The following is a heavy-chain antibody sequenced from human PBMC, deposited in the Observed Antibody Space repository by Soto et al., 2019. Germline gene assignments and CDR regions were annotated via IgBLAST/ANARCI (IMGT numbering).Heavy chain of an antibody. CDR3: ARLPSYYDILTGLYYYYGMDV. J-gene: IGHJ6*02. Sequence: GEYLKISWKGSGYSFTIYWIGWVRQRPGIGLEWMGIIYPGDSDTRYSPSFQGQVTISADKSISTAYLQWSSLKASDTAMYYCARLPSYYDILTGLYYYYGMDVWGQGTTVTVSS. CDR1: GYSFTIYW. V-gene: IGHV5-51*01. CDR2: IYPGDSDT. D-gene: IGHD3-9*01.